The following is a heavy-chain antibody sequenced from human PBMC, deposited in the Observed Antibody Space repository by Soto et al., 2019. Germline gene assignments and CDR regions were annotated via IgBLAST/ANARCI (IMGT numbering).Heavy chain of an antibody. J-gene: IGHJ2*01. Sequence: GGSQRLSYAASGFTFRGYSVNWVRQAPGKGLEWVSYISSSSSTIYYADSVKGRFTISRDNAKNSLYLQMNSLRDEDTAVYYCARGGDSSGYYFWYFDLWGRGTLVTVSS. CDR1: GFTFRGYS. CDR3: ARGGDSSGYYFWYFDL. V-gene: IGHV3-48*02. D-gene: IGHD3-22*01. CDR2: ISSSSSTI.